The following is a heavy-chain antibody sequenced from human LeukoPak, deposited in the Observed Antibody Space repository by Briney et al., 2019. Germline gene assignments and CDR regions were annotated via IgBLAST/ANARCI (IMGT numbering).Heavy chain of an antibody. Sequence: GGSLRLSCAASGFTFSSYGMHWVRQAPGKGLEWVAVISYDGSNKYYADSVKGRFTISRDNSKNTLYLQMNSLRAEDTAVYYCAKSPSQATVTTVYRYWGQGTLVTVSS. CDR3: AKSPSQATVTTVYRY. CDR1: GFTFSSYG. J-gene: IGHJ4*02. V-gene: IGHV3-30*18. D-gene: IGHD4-11*01. CDR2: ISYDGSNK.